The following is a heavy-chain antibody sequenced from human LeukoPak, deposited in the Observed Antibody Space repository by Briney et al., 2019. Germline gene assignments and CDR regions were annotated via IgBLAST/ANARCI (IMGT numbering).Heavy chain of an antibody. V-gene: IGHV3-23*01. Sequence: GGSLRLSCGASGFTFSSYAVSWVRQAPGKGLEWVSAISGSGGGTTYADFVKGRFTISRDNSKNTLSLQMNSLRPEDTALYYCAKGNSGYFADLWGQGTVVTVSS. CDR3: AKGNSGYFADL. CDR1: GFTFSSYA. D-gene: IGHD3-22*01. CDR2: ISGSGGGT. J-gene: IGHJ5*02.